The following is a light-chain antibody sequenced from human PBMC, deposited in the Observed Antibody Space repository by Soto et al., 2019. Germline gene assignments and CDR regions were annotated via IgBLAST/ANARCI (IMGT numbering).Light chain of an antibody. CDR1: QSISYY. Sequence: DIQMTQSPSSLSASVGDRVTITCRASQSISYYLNWYQQKQGRAPRLLIYSTSTLQSGVPSKFSGSASGTDFTLTISSLQPEDFATYYCQQSYSTPWTFGRGTKVDIK. J-gene: IGKJ1*01. CDR3: QQSYSTPWT. CDR2: STS. V-gene: IGKV1-39*01.